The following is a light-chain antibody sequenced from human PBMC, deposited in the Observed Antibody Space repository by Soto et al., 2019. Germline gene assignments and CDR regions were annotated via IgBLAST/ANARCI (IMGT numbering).Light chain of an antibody. V-gene: IGKV1-12*01. CDR2: RAS. CDR3: QQTTTFPLT. CDR1: QGITSW. J-gene: IGKJ4*01. Sequence: DIQMTQSLSSVSASVGDRVTITCRASQGITSWLAWYQQKPGKAPKLLIYRASNLQSGVPSRFSGSGSGTDFTLTISGLQPADFATYYCQQTTTFPLTFGGGTKVDIK.